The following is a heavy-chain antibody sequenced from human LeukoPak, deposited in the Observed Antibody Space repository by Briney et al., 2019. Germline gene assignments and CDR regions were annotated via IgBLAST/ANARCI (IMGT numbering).Heavy chain of an antibody. CDR3: ARSPSVVVIAEDAFDI. CDR2: ISAYNGNT. V-gene: IGHV1-18*01. Sequence: SVKVSCKASGYTFTSYGISWVRQAPGQGLEWMGWISAYNGNTNYAQKLQGRVTMTTDTSTSTAYMELRSLRSDDTAVYYCARSPSVVVIAEDAFDIWGQGTMVTVSS. CDR1: GYTFTSYG. J-gene: IGHJ3*02. D-gene: IGHD3-22*01.